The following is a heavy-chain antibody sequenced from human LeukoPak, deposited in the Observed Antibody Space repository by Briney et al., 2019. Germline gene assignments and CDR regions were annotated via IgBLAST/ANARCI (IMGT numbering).Heavy chain of an antibody. J-gene: IGHJ3*02. CDR2: ISSSSSYI. V-gene: IGHV3-21*01. CDR1: GFTFSSYG. Sequence: GGSLRLSCAASGFTFSSYGMNWIRQAPGKGLEWVSSISSSSSYIYYADSVKGRFTISRDNAKNSLYLQMNSLRAEDTAVYYCARWASSSAFDIWGQGTMVTVSS. CDR3: ARWASSSAFDI. D-gene: IGHD2-2*01.